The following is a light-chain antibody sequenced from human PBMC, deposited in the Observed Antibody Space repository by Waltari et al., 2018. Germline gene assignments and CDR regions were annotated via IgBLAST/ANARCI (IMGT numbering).Light chain of an antibody. CDR1: QSISSW. J-gene: IGKJ1*01. Sequence: DIQMTQSPSPLSASVGDRVTITCRASQSISSWLAWYQQKPWKAPKLLIYKASSLESGVPSRFSGSGSGTEFTLTISSLQPDDFATYYCQQYNSAPWTFGQGTKVEIK. CDR3: QQYNSAPWT. CDR2: KAS. V-gene: IGKV1-5*03.